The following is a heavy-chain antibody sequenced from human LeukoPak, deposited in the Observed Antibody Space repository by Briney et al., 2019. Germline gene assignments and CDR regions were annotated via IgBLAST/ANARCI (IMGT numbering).Heavy chain of an antibody. J-gene: IGHJ1*01. CDR1: GFTFSSYS. CDR3: AREPYNSGLWYFLH. D-gene: IGHD6-19*01. Sequence: GGSLRLSCAASGFTFSSYSMNWVRQAPGKGLEWVSYISSSSSTIYYADSVKGRFTISRDNAKNSLYLQMNSLRDEDTAVYSCAREPYNSGLWYFLHWGQGTLVTVSS. CDR2: ISSSSSTI. V-gene: IGHV3-48*02.